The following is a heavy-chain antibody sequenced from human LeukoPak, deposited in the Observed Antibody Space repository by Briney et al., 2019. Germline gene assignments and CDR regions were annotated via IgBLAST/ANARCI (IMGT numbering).Heavy chain of an antibody. J-gene: IGHJ4*02. CDR2: IIPILGIA. V-gene: IGHV1-69*04. D-gene: IGHD3-22*01. CDR1: GGAFSSYA. CDR3: ARGPRFITMIVYYFDY. Sequence: AASVKVSCKASGGAFSSYAISWVRQAPGQGLEWMGRIIPILGIANYAQKFQGRVTITADKSTSTAYMELSSLRSEDTAVYYCARGPRFITMIVYYFDYWGQGTLVTVSS.